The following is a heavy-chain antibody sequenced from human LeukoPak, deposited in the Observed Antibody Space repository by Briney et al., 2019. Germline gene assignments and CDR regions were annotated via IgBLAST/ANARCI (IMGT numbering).Heavy chain of an antibody. Sequence: GGSLRLSCAASGFTFSSYWMHWVRQAPGKGLVRVSRINTDGSSTSYADSVKGRFTISRDNAKNTLYLQMNSLRAEDTAVYYCARVRYCSSTSCNDAFDIWGQGTMVTVSS. CDR3: ARVRYCSSTSCNDAFDI. V-gene: IGHV3-74*01. CDR2: INTDGSST. D-gene: IGHD2-2*01. J-gene: IGHJ3*02. CDR1: GFTFSSYW.